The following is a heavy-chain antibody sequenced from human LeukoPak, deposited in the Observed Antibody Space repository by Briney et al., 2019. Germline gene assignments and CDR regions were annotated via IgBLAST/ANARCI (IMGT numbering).Heavy chain of an antibody. D-gene: IGHD3-3*01. CDR3: ARDDFWSGHTDY. J-gene: IGHJ4*02. CDR2: IYTSGST. CDR1: GGSISSYY. Sequence: SETLSLTCTVSGGSISSYYWSRIRQPAGKGLEWIGRIYTSGSTNYNPSLKSRVTMSVDTSKNQFSLKLSSVTAADTAVYYCARDDFWSGHTDYWGQGTLVTVSS. V-gene: IGHV4-4*07.